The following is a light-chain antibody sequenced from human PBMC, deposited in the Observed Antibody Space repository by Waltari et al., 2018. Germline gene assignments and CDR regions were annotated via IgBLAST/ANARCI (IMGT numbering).Light chain of an antibody. J-gene: IGLJ2*01. V-gene: IGLV2-14*03. CDR3: SSYTITTVV. Sequence: HSALTQSAYVSGSPGQAITISCTGTSSDVGGYNSVSWYQQHPGKAPKLMIYDVSNRPSGISHRFSGSKSANTASLTISGLQAEDEADYYCSSYTITTVVFGGGTKVTVL. CDR2: DVS. CDR1: SSDVGGYNS.